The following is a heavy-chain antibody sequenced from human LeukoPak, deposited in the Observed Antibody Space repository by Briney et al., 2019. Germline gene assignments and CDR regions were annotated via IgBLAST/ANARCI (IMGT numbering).Heavy chain of an antibody. Sequence: SETLSLTCTVSGGSISSYYWSWIRQPPGKGLEWIGYIYYSGSTNYNPSLKSRVTISVDTSKNQFSLKLSSVPAADTAVYYCARAIPSASSPYYYYGMDVWGQGTTVTVSS. CDR2: IYYSGST. CDR3: ARAIPSASSPYYYYGMDV. CDR1: GGSISSYY. D-gene: IGHD6-19*01. V-gene: IGHV4-59*01. J-gene: IGHJ6*02.